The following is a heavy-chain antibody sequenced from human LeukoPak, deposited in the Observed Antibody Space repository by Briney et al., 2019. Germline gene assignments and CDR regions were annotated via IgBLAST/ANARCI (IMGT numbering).Heavy chain of an antibody. J-gene: IGHJ4*02. CDR2: IYYSGST. D-gene: IGHD1-26*01. CDR1: GGSISSYY. V-gene: IGHV4-59*01. CDR3: ARVGARGPVFDY. Sequence: SETLSLTCTVSGGSISSYYWSWIRQPPGQGLEWIGYIYYSGSTNYNPSLKSRVTISVDTSKNQFSLKLSSVTAADTAVYYCARVGARGPVFDYWGQGTLVTVSS.